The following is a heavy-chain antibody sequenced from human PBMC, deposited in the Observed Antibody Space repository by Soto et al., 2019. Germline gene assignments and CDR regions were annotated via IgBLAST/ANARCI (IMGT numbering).Heavy chain of an antibody. CDR3: ARDSGYSSSWVPYYYGMDV. Sequence: SETLSLSCTVSGGCISSYYWSWIRQPPGKGLEWIGYIYYSGSTNYNPSLKSRVTISVDTSKNQFSLKLSSVTAADTAVYYCARDSGYSSSWVPYYYGMDVWGQGTTVTVSS. CDR2: IYYSGST. J-gene: IGHJ6*02. D-gene: IGHD6-13*01. CDR1: GGCISSYY. V-gene: IGHV4-59*01.